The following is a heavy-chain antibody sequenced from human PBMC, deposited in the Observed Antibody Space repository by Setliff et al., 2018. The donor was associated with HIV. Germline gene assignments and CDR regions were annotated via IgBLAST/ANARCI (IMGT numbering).Heavy chain of an antibody. J-gene: IGHJ4*02. CDR3: ARSIVPVASGYYYFEY. CDR1: GYSISSGYY. D-gene: IGHD3-3*01. Sequence: SETLSLTCAVSGYSISSGYYWGWIRQPPGKGLEWIGSIYHSGSTYYNPSLNDRATISLDTSKNQFSLRLSSVAAGDTAVYYCARSIVPVASGYYYFEYWGQGTLVTVSS. CDR2: IYHSGST. V-gene: IGHV4-38-2*01.